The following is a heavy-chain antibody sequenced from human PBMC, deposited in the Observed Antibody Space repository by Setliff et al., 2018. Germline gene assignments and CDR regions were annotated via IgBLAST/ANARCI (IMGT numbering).Heavy chain of an antibody. CDR3: AREYVVISFVRNTHSHYGMDV. CDR2: IYTSGTT. D-gene: IGHD2-21*01. V-gene: IGHV4-61*02. J-gene: IGHJ6*02. Sequence: PSETLSLTCTASGASIGSGSHYWSWIRQPAGRGLEWIGRIYTSGTTNYSPSLKSRVSISSDTSKNVISLKLNSVTAADTAVYFCAREYVVISFVRNTHSHYGMDVWGQGTTVTVS. CDR1: GASIGSGSHY.